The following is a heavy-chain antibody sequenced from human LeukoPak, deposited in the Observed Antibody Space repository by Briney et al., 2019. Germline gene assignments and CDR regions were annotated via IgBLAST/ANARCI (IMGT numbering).Heavy chain of an antibody. Sequence: SETLSLTFTVSGXSISSYYWSWIRQPPGKGLEWIGYIYYSGSTNYNPSLQSRVTISVDTSKNQFSLKLSSVTAADTAVYYCARATYSSGWGTSDYWGQGTLVTVSS. J-gene: IGHJ4*02. D-gene: IGHD6-19*01. V-gene: IGHV4-59*01. CDR1: GXSISSYY. CDR2: IYYSGST. CDR3: ARATYSSGWGTSDY.